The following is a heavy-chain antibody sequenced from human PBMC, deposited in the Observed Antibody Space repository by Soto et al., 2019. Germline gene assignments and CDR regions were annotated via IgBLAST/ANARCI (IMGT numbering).Heavy chain of an antibody. D-gene: IGHD3-3*01. J-gene: IGHJ5*02. V-gene: IGHV4-30-4*01. CDR2: IYYSGST. CDR1: GGSISSGDYY. CDR3: ARDRDYDFWSGYQDNWFDP. Sequence: SETLSLTCTVSGGSISSGDYYWSWIRQPPGKGLEWIGYIYYSGSTYYNPSLKSRVTISVDTSKNQFSLKLSSVTAADTAVYYCARDRDYDFWSGYQDNWFDPWGQGTLVTVSS.